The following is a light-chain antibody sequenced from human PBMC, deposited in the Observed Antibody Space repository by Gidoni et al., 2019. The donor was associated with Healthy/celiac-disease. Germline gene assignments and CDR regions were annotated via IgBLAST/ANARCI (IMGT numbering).Light chain of an antibody. V-gene: IGKV3-15*01. CDR1: QSVRSH. CDR2: GES. Sequence: ESVMTQSPATLSVSPGARSTLSCRDSQSVRSHLAWYQQKPGQAPRLLIYGESTRATGIPASFSGSGSGTEFPLTISSLQSEYFAVYYCQQYNTWPRTFGQGTKVEIK. CDR3: QQYNTWPRT. J-gene: IGKJ1*01.